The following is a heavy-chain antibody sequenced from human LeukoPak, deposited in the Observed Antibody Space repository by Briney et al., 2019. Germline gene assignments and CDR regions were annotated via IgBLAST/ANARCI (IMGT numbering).Heavy chain of an antibody. CDR2: VYYTGST. CDR1: GGSISSYY. D-gene: IGHD3-3*01. Sequence: SETLSLTCTVSGGSISSYYWSWVRQPPGKGLEWIGFVYYTGSTNYNPSLKSRVTISVDKSKNQFSLKLSSVTAADTAVYYCARAVADDGYYYYMDVWGKGTTVTVSS. CDR3: ARAVADDGYYYYMDV. J-gene: IGHJ6*03. V-gene: IGHV4-59*12.